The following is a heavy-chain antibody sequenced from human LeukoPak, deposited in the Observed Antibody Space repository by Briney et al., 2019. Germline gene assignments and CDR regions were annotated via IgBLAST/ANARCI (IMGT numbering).Heavy chain of an antibody. J-gene: IGHJ4*02. CDR1: GGSISSGGYY. V-gene: IGHV4-31*03. D-gene: IGHD3-16*02. CDR3: ASATYFIRLGELSLSSFDY. Sequence: SQTLSLTCTVSGGSISSGGYYWSWIRQHPGKGLEWIGYIYYSRSTYYNPSLKSRVTISVDTSKNQFSLKLSSVTAADTAVSYCASATYFIRLGELSLSSFDYWGQGTLVTVSS. CDR2: IYYSRST.